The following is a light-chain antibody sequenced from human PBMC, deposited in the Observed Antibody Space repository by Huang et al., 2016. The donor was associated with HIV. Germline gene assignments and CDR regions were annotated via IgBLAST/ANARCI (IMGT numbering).Light chain of an antibody. CDR3: QQYGSSPPYT. CDR2: DTS. CDR1: QSLRSRY. V-gene: IGKV3-20*01. J-gene: IGKJ2*01. Sequence: EIVLTQSPGTLSLSPGERASLSCRASQSLRSRYFAWYQQKPGQAPRRLIYDTSIRASDIPDRFSCSGSGTDFTLTISRLEPEDFAIYYCQQYGSSPPYTFGQGTKLEIK.